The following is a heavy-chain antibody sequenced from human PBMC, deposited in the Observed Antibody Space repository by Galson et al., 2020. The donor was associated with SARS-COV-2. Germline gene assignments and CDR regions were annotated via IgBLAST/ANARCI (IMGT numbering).Heavy chain of an antibody. D-gene: IGHD6-13*01. CDR3: AKDQGAAAAAPGDGVDV. Sequence: TGGSLRLSCAASGFTFSTCGMHWVRQAPGKGLEWVAVISYDGSHKYYADSVKGRFTISRDNSKKTLYLQMNSLRAEDTAVYYCAKDQGAAAAAPGDGVDVWGQGTTVTVSS. CDR1: GFTFSTCG. J-gene: IGHJ6*02. CDR2: ISYDGSHK. V-gene: IGHV3-30*18.